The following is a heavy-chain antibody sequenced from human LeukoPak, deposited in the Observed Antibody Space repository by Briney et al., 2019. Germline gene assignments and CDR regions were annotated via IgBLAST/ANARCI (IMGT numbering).Heavy chain of an antibody. D-gene: IGHD3-22*01. Sequence: GGSLRLSCAASGFAFSSYWMTWARQAPGKGLEWVANINLDGSEKYPVESVKGRFTVSRDNAKNSLYLQMNSLRVEDTAVYYCARDRYYYDSSGYQYYFDFWGQGTLVTVSS. CDR3: ARDRYYYDSSGYQYYFDF. CDR2: INLDGSEK. J-gene: IGHJ4*02. V-gene: IGHV3-7*01. CDR1: GFAFSSYW.